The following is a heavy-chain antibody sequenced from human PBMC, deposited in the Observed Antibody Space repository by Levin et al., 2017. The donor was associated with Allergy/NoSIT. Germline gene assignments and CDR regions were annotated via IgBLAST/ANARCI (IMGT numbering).Heavy chain of an antibody. CDR2: INYRGGT. CDR3: ARNRIIVSGGNDYYYGMDV. CDR1: GGSVSSGTYY. J-gene: IGHJ6*02. V-gene: IGHV4-61*01. Sequence: SETLSLTCSVSGGSVSSGTYYWSWIRRPPGKGLEWIGYINYRGGTKYNPSLESRVTISVDTSKNEFSLKVTSVTAADTAVYYCARNRIIVSGGNDYYYGMDVWGQGTTVTVSS. D-gene: IGHD5/OR15-5a*01.